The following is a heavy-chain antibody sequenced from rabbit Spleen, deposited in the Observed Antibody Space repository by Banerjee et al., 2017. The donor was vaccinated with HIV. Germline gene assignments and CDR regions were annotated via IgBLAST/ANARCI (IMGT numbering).Heavy chain of an antibody. CDR1: GIDFSSYYLDS. CDR2: ILGGSSGNT. J-gene: IGHJ4*01. V-gene: IGHV1S40*01. CDR3: ARDAGGNTYFNL. Sequence: QSLEESGGDLVKPEGSLTLTCTVSGIDFSSYYLDSMCWVRQAPGKGLEWIACILGGSSGNTYYANWAKGRITISKTSSTTVTLQMTSLTAADTATYFCARDAGGNTYFNLWGPGTLVTVS. D-gene: IGHD4-2*01.